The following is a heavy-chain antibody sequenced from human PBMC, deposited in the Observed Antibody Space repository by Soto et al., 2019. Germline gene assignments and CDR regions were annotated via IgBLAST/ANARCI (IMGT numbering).Heavy chain of an antibody. V-gene: IGHV4-59*08. D-gene: IGHD4-17*01. CDR2: IYYSGST. CDR1: GGSIGTYF. J-gene: IGHJ4*02. Sequence: QVQLQESGPGLVKPSETLSLNCSVSGGSIGTYFWGWIRQPPGKGLEWIGHIYYSGSTSYNPSLRSRVTISLDTSKHQCSLRLMSVSAADTAVYYCARSYGDLPDYWGQGTRVHVSS. CDR3: ARSYGDLPDY.